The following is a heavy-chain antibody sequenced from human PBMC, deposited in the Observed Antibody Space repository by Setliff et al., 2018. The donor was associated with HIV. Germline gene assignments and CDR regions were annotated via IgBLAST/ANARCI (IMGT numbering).Heavy chain of an antibody. CDR3: ARLRVEASMVYYFEY. D-gene: IGHD3-10*01. CDR1: GGSISSSSYY. V-gene: IGHV4-61*05. CDR2: IYYSGST. Sequence: PSETLSLTCSVSGGSISSSSYYWGWIRQPPGKGLEWIGFIYYSGSTNYNPSLKSRVTISVHTSKNQFSLTLSSVTAADTAVYYCARLRVEASMVYYFEYWGQGTLVTVSS. J-gene: IGHJ4*02.